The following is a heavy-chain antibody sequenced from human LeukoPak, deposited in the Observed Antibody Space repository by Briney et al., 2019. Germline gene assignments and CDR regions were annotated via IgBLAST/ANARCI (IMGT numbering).Heavy chain of an antibody. CDR3: AKAPLGTCAGATCYALDA. J-gene: IGHJ5*02. D-gene: IGHD2-2*01. Sequence: GGSLRLSCAGSGFNLNFFSLSWVRQAPGARLEWISAISDYDSTYHEDSGKGRFTISRDNSKNILLLQMNRLRVEDTAVYYCAKAPLGTCAGATCYALDAWGQGTLVTVSS. CDR2: ISDYDST. CDR1: GFNLNFFS. V-gene: IGHV3-23*01.